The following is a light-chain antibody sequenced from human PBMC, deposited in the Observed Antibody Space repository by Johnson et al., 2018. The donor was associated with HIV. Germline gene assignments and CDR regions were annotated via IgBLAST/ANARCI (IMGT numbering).Light chain of an antibody. CDR1: SSNIGNNY. J-gene: IGLJ1*01. V-gene: IGLV1-51*02. CDR2: ENN. Sequence: QSVLTQPPSVSAAPGQKVTISCSGSSSNIGNNYVSWYQQLPGTAPKLLIYENNKRPSGIPDRFSGSKSGTSATLGITGLQTGDEADYYCGTWDSSLSAGLFGTGTKGTVL. CDR3: GTWDSSLSAGL.